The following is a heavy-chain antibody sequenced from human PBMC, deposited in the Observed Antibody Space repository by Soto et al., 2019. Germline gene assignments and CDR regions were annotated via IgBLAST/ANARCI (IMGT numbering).Heavy chain of an antibody. CDR3: ACSRTFDY. Sequence: GGSLRLSCAASGFTFSSYWMSWVRQAPGKGLEWVANIKQDGSEKYYVDSVKGRFTVSRDNAKNSLDLQMNSLRGEDTAVYYCACSRTFDYWGQGTLVTVSS. CDR1: GFTFSSYW. D-gene: IGHD2-15*01. CDR2: IKQDGSEK. J-gene: IGHJ4*02. V-gene: IGHV3-7*05.